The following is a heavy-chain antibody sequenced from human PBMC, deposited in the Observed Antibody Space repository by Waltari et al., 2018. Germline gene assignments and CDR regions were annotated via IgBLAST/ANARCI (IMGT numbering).Heavy chain of an antibody. CDR1: GGSISSYY. D-gene: IGHD2-15*01. CDR2: IYYSGST. CDR3: ARLPTPRGWHFDY. J-gene: IGHJ4*02. V-gene: IGHV4-59*08. Sequence: QVQLQESGPGLVKPSETLSLTCTVSGGSISSYYWSWIRQPPGKGLEWIGYIYYSGSTNYNPSLNSRVTISVDTSKNQFSLKLSSVTAADTAVYYCARLPTPRGWHFDYWGQGTLVTVSS.